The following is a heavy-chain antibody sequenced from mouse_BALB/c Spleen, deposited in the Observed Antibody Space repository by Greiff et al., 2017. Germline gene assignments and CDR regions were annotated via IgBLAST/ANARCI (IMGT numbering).Heavy chain of an antibody. Sequence: VKLLESGAELAKPGASVKMSCKASGYTFTSYWMHWVKQRPGQGLEWIGYINPSTGYTEYNQKFKDKATLTADKSSSTAYMQLSSLTSEDSAVYYCARPLIRYAMDYWGQGTSVTVSS. CDR3: ARPLIRYAMDY. D-gene: IGHD6-1*01. J-gene: IGHJ4*01. CDR2: INPSTGYT. V-gene: IGHV1-7*01. CDR1: GYTFTSYW.